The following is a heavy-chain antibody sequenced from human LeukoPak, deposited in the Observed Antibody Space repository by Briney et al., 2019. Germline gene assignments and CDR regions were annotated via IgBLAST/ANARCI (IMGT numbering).Heavy chain of an antibody. CDR2: ISYDGSNK. CDR3: AKGEGATWGGDYFDY. J-gene: IGHJ4*02. CDR1: GFTFSSYG. D-gene: IGHD1-26*01. Sequence: PGRSLRLSCAASGFTFSSYGMHWVRPAPGKGLEWVAVISYDGSNKYYADSVKGRFTISRDNSKNTLYLQMNSLRAEDTAVYYCAKGEGATWGGDYFDYWGQGTLVTVSS. V-gene: IGHV3-30*18.